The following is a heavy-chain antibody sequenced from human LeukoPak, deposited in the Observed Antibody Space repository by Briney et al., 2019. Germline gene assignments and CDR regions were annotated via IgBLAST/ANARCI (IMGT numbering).Heavy chain of an antibody. CDR1: GFTFSDYY. CDR3: ARFAGSGSYYIDY. D-gene: IGHD3-10*01. V-gene: IGHV3-11*01. Sequence: GGSLRLSCAASGFTFSDYYMSWIRQAPGKGLEWVSYAHSVKGRFTISRDNAKNSLYLQMNSLRAEDTAVYYCARFAGSGSYYIDYWGQGTVITVSS. J-gene: IGHJ4*02.